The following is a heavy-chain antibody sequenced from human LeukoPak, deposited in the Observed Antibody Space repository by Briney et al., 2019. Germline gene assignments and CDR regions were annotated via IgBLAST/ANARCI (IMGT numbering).Heavy chain of an antibody. V-gene: IGHV4-34*01. J-gene: IGHJ3*02. D-gene: IGHD3-22*01. CDR1: GGSFSGYY. CDR2: INHSGST. Sequence: SETLSLTCAVYGGSFSGYYWSWIRQPPGKGLEWIGEINHSGSTNYNPSLKSRVTISVDTSKNQFSLKLSSVTAADTAVYYCARDTYYYDSSGRTGAFDIWGQGTMVTVSS. CDR3: ARDTYYYDSSGRTGAFDI.